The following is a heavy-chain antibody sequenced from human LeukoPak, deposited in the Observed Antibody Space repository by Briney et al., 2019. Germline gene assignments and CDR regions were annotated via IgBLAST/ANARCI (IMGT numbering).Heavy chain of an antibody. CDR1: GGSIANYY. V-gene: IGHV4-4*07. CDR2: MYISGSF. J-gene: IGHJ2*01. D-gene: IGHD1-1*01. Sequence: PSETLSLMCTVSGGSIANYYWSWIRQSAGKGLEWIGRMYISGSFNHNPSLKSRVTISIDTSKNQISLKVNSVTAADTAVYYCARDGKLDWYFDLWGRGTLVTVSS. CDR3: ARDGKLDWYFDL.